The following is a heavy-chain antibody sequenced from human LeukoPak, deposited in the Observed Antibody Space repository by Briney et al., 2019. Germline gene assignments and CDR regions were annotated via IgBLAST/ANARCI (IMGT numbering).Heavy chain of an antibody. CDR3: ARGGLRFLEWSSNWFDP. Sequence: GGSLRLSCAASGFTFSSYWVHWVRQAPGKGLVWVSRITSDGSSTSYADSVKGRFTISRDNAKNTLYLQMNSLRAEDTAVYYCARGGLRFLEWSSNWFDPWGQRTLVTVSS. CDR1: GFTFSSYW. J-gene: IGHJ5*02. D-gene: IGHD3-3*01. CDR2: ITSDGSST. V-gene: IGHV3-74*01.